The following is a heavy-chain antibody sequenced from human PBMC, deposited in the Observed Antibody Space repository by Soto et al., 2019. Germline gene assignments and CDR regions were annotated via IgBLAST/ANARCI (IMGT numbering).Heavy chain of an antibody. D-gene: IGHD2-2*01. CDR2: INPSGGST. Sequence: GASVKVSCKASGYTFTSYHMHRVRQAPGQGLEWMGIINPSGGSTSYAQKFQGRVTMTRDTSTSTVYMELSSLRSEDTAVYYCASVMPPGNWFDPWGQGTPVTVSS. V-gene: IGHV1-46*01. CDR1: GYTFTSYH. J-gene: IGHJ5*02. CDR3: ASVMPPGNWFDP.